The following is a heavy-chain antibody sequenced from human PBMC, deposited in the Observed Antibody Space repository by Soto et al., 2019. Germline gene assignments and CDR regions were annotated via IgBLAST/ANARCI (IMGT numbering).Heavy chain of an antibody. V-gene: IGHV1-2*04. Sequence: ASVKVSCKASGYSFTGYYVHWVRQAPGQGLQWMGLINPNSGDTNYAQKFQGWVTMTRDTSISTAYMELSRLTSDDTAVYCYLVVFDAFDIWGQGTMVTVSS. J-gene: IGHJ3*02. CDR3: LVVFDAFDI. CDR2: INPNSGDT. CDR1: GYSFTGYY. D-gene: IGHD2-15*01.